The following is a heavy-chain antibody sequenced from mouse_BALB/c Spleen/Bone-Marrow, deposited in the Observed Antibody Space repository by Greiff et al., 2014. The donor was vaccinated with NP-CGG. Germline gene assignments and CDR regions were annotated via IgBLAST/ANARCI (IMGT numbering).Heavy chain of an antibody. CDR1: GYTFTTYY. CDR2: IYPRNVNT. V-gene: IGHV1S56*01. D-gene: IGHD2-3*01. Sequence: VQLQESGPELVKPGASVRMSCKASGYTFTTYYIHWVKQRPRQGLEWIGWIYPRNVNTNYNEKFRGKATLTADKSSSTAYMQLSSLTSEDSAVYFCARWLLPYYAMDYWGQGTSVTVSS. J-gene: IGHJ4*01. CDR3: ARWLLPYYAMDY.